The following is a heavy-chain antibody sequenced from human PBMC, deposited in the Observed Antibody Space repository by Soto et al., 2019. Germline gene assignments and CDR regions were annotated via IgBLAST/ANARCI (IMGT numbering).Heavy chain of an antibody. Sequence: SETLSLTCTVSGGSISRYYWSWIRQPPGKGLEWIGYIYYSGTTYYNPSLKSRVTMSVDTSKNQFSLKLTSVTAVDTAVYYCARGEIQGPIDFWGQGTLVTVSS. CDR1: GGSISRYY. CDR2: IYYSGTT. J-gene: IGHJ4*02. CDR3: ARGEIQGPIDF. D-gene: IGHD1-26*01. V-gene: IGHV4-59*12.